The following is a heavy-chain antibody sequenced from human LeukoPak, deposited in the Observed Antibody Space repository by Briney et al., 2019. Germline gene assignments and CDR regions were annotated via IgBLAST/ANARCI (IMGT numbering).Heavy chain of an antibody. CDR1: GGSFSGYY. J-gene: IGHJ4*02. CDR3: ASMRPRGN. D-gene: IGHD3-10*01. V-gene: IGHV4-34*01. CDR2: INHSGST. Sequence: SETLSLTCAVYGGSFSGYYWSWIRQPPGKGLEWIGEINHSGSTNYNPSLKSRVTISVDTSKNQFSLKLSSVTAADTAVYYCASMRPRGNWGQGTLVTVSS.